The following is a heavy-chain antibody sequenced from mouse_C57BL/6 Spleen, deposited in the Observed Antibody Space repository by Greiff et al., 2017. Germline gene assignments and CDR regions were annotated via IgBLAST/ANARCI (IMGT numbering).Heavy chain of an antibody. V-gene: IGHV1-50*01. CDR1: GYTFTSYW. J-gene: IGHJ2*01. Sequence: QVQLQQPGAELVKPGASVKLSCKASGYTFTSYWLQWVKQRPGPGLEWIGEIDPSVSYTNYNQKFKGKATLTVDTSSSTAYMQLSSLTAEDSAVYYCARRGSYYYGSSYFDYWGQGTTLTVSS. CDR2: IDPSVSYT. CDR3: ARRGSYYYGSSYFDY. D-gene: IGHD1-1*01.